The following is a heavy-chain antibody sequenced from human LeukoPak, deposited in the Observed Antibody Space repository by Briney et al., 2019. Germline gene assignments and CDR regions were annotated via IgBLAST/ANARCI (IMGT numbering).Heavy chain of an antibody. CDR3: ARDGTTVSPAV. CDR1: GGSISSSNYY. J-gene: IGHJ6*04. CDR2: VYYSGTS. Sequence: SETLSLTCTVSGGSISSSNYYWGWIRQPPGKGLEWIGSVYYSGTSYYNPSLRSRVTISVDTSKNQLSLNLSSVTAADTAVYYCARDGTTVSPAVWGKGTTVTVSS. V-gene: IGHV4-39*07. D-gene: IGHD4-17*01.